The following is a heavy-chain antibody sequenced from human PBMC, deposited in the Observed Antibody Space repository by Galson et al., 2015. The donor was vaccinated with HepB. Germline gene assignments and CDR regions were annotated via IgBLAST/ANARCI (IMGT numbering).Heavy chain of an antibody. CDR1: GFTFSNYA. Sequence: SLRLSCAASGFTFSNYAMTWVRQAPGKGLEWVSTISGSGGSTYYADSVKGRFTISRDNSKYTLFLQMDTLRAEDTAVYYCAKAAWDHNYNYYYMDVWGKGTTVTVSS. CDR2: ISGSGGST. D-gene: IGHD1-14*01. V-gene: IGHV3-23*01. CDR3: AKAAWDHNYNYYYMDV. J-gene: IGHJ6*03.